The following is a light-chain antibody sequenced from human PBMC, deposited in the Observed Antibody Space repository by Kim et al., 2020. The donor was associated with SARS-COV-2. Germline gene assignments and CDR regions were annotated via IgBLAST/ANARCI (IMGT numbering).Light chain of an antibody. V-gene: IGLV2-14*03. CDR2: DVS. Sequence: QSALTQPASVSGSPGQSITISCTGTSSDIGNYNSVSWYQQHPGKAPKVMIYDVSNRPSGVSNRFSGSKSGNTASLTISGLQTEDEADYFCSSYTTSSTLVFGGGTQLTVL. CDR1: SSDIGNYNS. CDR3: SSYTTSSTLV. J-gene: IGLJ2*01.